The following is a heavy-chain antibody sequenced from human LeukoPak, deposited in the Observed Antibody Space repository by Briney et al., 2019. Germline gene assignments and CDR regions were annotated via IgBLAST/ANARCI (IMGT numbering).Heavy chain of an antibody. Sequence: PSETLSLTCTVSGASISNYYWSWIRQPAGKGLEWIGRISTSGSTNYNPSLRSRVTMSVDTSKNQFSLKLSSVTAADTALYYCARGIWEMATIPYWYFDIWGRGTLVTVSS. V-gene: IGHV4-4*07. CDR3: ARGIWEMATIPYWYFDI. CDR1: GASISNYY. CDR2: ISTSGST. J-gene: IGHJ2*01. D-gene: IGHD5-24*01.